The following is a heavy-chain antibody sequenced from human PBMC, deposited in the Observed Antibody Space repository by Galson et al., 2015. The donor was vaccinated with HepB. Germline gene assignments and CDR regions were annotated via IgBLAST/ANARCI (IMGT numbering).Heavy chain of an antibody. CDR3: AKGDVVVVPAAKIGYYYYGMDV. CDR2: ISGSGGST. V-gene: IGHV3-23*01. J-gene: IGHJ6*02. D-gene: IGHD2-2*01. CDR1: GFTFSSYA. Sequence: SLRLSCAASGFTFSSYAMSWVRQAPGKGLEWVSAISGSGGSTYYADSVKGRFTISRDNSKNTLYLQMNSLRAEDTAVYYCAKGDVVVVPAAKIGYYYYGMDVWGQGTTVTVSS.